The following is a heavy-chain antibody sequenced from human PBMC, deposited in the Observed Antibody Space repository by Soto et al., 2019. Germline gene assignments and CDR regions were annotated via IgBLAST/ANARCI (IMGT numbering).Heavy chain of an antibody. CDR1: GISFNDAW. Sequence: EVQLVESGGGLVKPGGSLRLSCAASGISFNDAWISWVRQAPGQGLAWIGRIRSRSVGATTDYAAPVKGRFTLSRDDSQNTVSLQMNILKTEDTGVYYCTTGPPVRGHCSGGSCYWGQGTLVTVSS. CDR2: IRSRSVGATT. J-gene: IGHJ4*02. V-gene: IGHV3-15*01. CDR3: TTGPPVRGHCSGGSCY. D-gene: IGHD2-15*01.